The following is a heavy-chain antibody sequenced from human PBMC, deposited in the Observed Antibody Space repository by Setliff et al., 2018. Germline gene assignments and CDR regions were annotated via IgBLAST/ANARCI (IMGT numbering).Heavy chain of an antibody. J-gene: IGHJ3*02. CDR2: ISVYSGDA. V-gene: IGHV1-18*01. D-gene: IGHD3-22*01. CDR3: ARVVAHTHFYDRSDYYFDGLDI. CDR1: GYTFTTYG. Sequence: ASVKVSCKTSGYTFTTYGISWLRQAPGQGLEWMGWISVYSGDASYVQKFQGRVTMTADTSTSTVYMELRSLRSDDTAVYFCARVVAHTHFYDRSDYYFDGLDIWGQGAKVTVSS.